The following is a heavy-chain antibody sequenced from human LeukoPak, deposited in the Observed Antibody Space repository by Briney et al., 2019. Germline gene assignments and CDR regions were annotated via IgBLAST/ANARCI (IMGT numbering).Heavy chain of an antibody. D-gene: IGHD6-19*01. Sequence: ASVKVSCKASGYTFTSYGISWVRQAPGQGLEWMGWISAYNGNTNYAQKLQGRVTMTTVTSTSTAYMELRSLRSDDTAVYYCARDYSSGWTGGWFDPWGQGTLVTVSS. CDR2: ISAYNGNT. J-gene: IGHJ5*02. CDR3: ARDYSSGWTGGWFDP. V-gene: IGHV1-18*01. CDR1: GYTFTSYG.